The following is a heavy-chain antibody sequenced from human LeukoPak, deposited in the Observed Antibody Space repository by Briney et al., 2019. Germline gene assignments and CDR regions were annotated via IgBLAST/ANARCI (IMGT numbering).Heavy chain of an antibody. J-gene: IGHJ4*02. Sequence: GGSLRLSCSASGFTFNKYAMQWVRQVPGKGLEWVSGISWNSASIKYADSVKGRFITSRDNAKNSLYLQMSSLRAEDTALYYCARVGWSTESYYFDYWGQGTLVTVSS. D-gene: IGHD2-15*01. CDR2: ISWNSASI. CDR3: ARVGWSTESYYFDY. CDR1: GFTFNKYA. V-gene: IGHV3-9*01.